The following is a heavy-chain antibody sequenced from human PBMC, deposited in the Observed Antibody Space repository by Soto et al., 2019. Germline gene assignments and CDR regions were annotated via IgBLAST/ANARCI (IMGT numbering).Heavy chain of an antibody. D-gene: IGHD3-9*01. CDR3: ARAGFETYAFDI. J-gene: IGHJ3*02. V-gene: IGHV1-8*02. CDR1: GYTFTSYD. Sequence: ASVKVSCKASGYTFTSYDINWVRQATGQGLEWMGWMNPNSGNTCYAQKFQGRVTMTRNTSISTAYMELSSLRSEDTAVYYCARAGFETYAFDIWGQGTMVTVSS. CDR2: MNPNSGNT.